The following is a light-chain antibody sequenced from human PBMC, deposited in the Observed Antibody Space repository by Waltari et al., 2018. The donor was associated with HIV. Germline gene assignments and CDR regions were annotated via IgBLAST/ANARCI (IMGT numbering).Light chain of an antibody. V-gene: IGKV3-15*01. CDR1: ESVGIF. CDR2: GVS. J-gene: IGKJ1*01. CDR3: QQFYDWPRT. Sequence: EIVMTQSPVALSVSPGDRVTLPCRASESVGIFFAWYQQRPCQSHSPLMYGVSTRASGVSARFSGSGSGTEVNLAIPSLQSDDSASYFCQQFYDWPRTFGQGTTVEVK.